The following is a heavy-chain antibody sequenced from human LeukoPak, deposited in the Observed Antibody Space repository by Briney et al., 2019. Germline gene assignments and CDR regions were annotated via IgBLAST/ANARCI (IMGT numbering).Heavy chain of an antibody. CDR2: INHSGST. Sequence: KSSETLSLTCTVSGDSINSLDLWSWIRQPPGKGLEWIGEINHSGSTNYNPSLKSRVTISVDTSKNQFSLKLSSVTAADTAVYYCARVGVYYGSGRNWFDPWGQGTLVTVSS. CDR3: ARVGVYYGSGRNWFDP. V-gene: IGHV4-34*01. J-gene: IGHJ5*02. D-gene: IGHD3-10*01. CDR1: GDSINSLDL.